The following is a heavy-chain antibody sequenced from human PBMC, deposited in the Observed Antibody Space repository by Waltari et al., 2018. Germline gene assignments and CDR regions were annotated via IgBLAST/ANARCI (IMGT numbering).Heavy chain of an antibody. CDR3: AKDAFGNTYLDY. V-gene: IGHV3-33*03. D-gene: IGHD3-10*01. J-gene: IGHJ4*02. CDR1: GFSLSNYG. CDR2: TWSDGSVE. Sequence: QVQLVESGGGVVQPGKSLSISCVAPGFSLSNYGMHWVRQTPGRGLEWVALTWSDGSVEYYADSVRGRFTVSRDNSKNILYLDMDSLRVDDTATYYCAKDAFGNTYLDYWGQGTLVTVSS.